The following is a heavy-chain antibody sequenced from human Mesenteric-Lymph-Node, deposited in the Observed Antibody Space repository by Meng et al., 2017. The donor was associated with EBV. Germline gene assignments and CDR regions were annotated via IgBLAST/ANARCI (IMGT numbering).Heavy chain of an antibody. CDR2: IYYSGRT. CDR3: ATVGGSFDFWI. J-gene: IGHJ4*02. CDR1: GGSISSSVYY. D-gene: IGHD3-3*01. Sequence: QLQLQESGPGLVKPSETLSLTCTVSGGSISSSVYYWGWIRQPPGKGLEWVGSIYYSGRTHYNPSLKSRVTISLDKSKNQFSLNLNSVTAADTAVYYCATVGGSFDFWIWGQGTLVTVSS. V-gene: IGHV4-39*07.